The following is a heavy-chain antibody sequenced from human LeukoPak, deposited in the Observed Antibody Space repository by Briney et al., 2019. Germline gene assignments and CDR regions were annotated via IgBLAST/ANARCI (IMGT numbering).Heavy chain of an antibody. Sequence: SETLSLTCTVSGGSIMTYYWIWIRQPPGRGLEWIGHIYDSGSTNYNPSLKSRLTISVDTSKSQFSLNLTSVTAADTAVYYCARHERRGYTFGTEYWGQGTLVTVSS. CDR3: ARHERRGYTFGTEY. CDR2: IYDSGST. J-gene: IGHJ4*02. D-gene: IGHD5-12*01. CDR1: GGSIMTYY. V-gene: IGHV4-59*08.